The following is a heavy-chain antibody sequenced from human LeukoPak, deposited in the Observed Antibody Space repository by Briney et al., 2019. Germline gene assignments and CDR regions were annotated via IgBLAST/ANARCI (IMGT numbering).Heavy chain of an antibody. CDR1: GGSISSYY. CDR3: GRDTPTGYYDY. D-gene: IGHD3-9*01. J-gene: IGHJ4*02. CDR2: IYYSGST. Sequence: SETLSLTCTVSGGSISSYYWSWIRQPPGKGLEWIGYIYYSGSTNYNPSLKSRVTISVDTSKNQFSLKLSSVTAADTAVYFGGRDTPTGYYDYWGQGILLTVSS. V-gene: IGHV4-59*01.